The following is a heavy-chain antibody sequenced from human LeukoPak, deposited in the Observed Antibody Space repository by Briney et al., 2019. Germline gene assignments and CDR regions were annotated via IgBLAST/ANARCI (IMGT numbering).Heavy chain of an antibody. D-gene: IGHD6-19*01. V-gene: IGHV1-18*01. J-gene: IGHJ4*02. CDR3: ARDTYNSGWCSDY. CDR2: ISTYNGNT. CDR1: GYTFTSYG. Sequence: ASVKVSCKASGYTFTSYGISWVRQAPGHGLEGMGWISTYNGNTNYAQNLQGRVIMTPDTSTSPAYMELRSLRSADTAVYYCARDTYNSGWCSDYWGQGTLVTVSS.